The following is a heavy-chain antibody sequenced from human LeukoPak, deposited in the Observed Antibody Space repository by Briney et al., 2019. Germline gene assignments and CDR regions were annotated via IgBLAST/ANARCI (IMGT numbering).Heavy chain of an antibody. D-gene: IGHD3-3*01. CDR3: ARDPVDFWSGYYRNFDY. CDR1: GGSISSGSYY. CDR2: IYTSGST. J-gene: IGHJ4*02. Sequence: PSETLSLTCTVSGGSISSGSYYWSWIRQPAGKGLEWIGRIYTSGSTNYNPSLKSRVTISVDTSKNQFSLKLSSVTAADTAVYYCARDPVDFWSGYYRNFDYWGQGTLVTVSS. V-gene: IGHV4-61*02.